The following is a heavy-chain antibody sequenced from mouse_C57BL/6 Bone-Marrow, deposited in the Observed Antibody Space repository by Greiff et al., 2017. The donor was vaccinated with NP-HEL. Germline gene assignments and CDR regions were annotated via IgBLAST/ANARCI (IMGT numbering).Heavy chain of an antibody. CDR3: ARGDYGSSWYFDV. V-gene: IGHV1-50*01. Sequence: QVQLQQPGAELVKPGASVKLSCKASGYTFTSYWMQWVKQRPGQGLEWIGEIDLSDSYPNYNQKFKGKATLTVDTSSSTAYMQLSSLTSEDSAVYYCARGDYGSSWYFDVWGTGTTVTVSS. CDR2: IDLSDSYP. D-gene: IGHD1-1*01. J-gene: IGHJ1*03. CDR1: GYTFTSYW.